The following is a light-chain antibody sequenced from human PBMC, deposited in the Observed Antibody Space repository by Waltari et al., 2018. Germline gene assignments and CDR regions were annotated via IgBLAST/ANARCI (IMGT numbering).Light chain of an antibody. CDR1: SSNVGGYNY. CDR2: EVN. J-gene: IGLJ2*01. CDR3: SSYAGNNDVV. V-gene: IGLV2-8*01. Sequence: QSALTQPPSASGSPGQSVTISCTGTSSNVGGYNYVSWYQQYPVKAPELMIYEVNKLPAGVPDRFSGFKSGNAASLTVSGLQAEDEAEYYGSSYAGNNDVVFGGGTKLTVL.